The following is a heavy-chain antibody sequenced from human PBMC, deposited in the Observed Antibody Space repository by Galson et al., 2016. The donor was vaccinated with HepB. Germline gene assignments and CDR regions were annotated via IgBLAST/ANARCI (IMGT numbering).Heavy chain of an antibody. V-gene: IGHV4-34*01. CDR3: ARRITDFDY. CDR1: GGSFSGYH. Sequence: SETLSLTCAVFGGSFSGYHWSWIRQPPGKGLEWIGEINHSGRTNYNPSLKSRVLTSIDTSKNQLSLRLSSVTAADTAVYYCARRITDFDYWGQGTLVTVSS. D-gene: IGHD1-14*01. CDR2: INHSGRT. J-gene: IGHJ4*02.